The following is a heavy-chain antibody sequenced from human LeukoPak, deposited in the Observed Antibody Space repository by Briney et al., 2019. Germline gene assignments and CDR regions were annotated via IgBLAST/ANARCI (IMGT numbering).Heavy chain of an antibody. CDR2: MSFDVNNK. CDR3: ARGFCTSSSCYNDY. D-gene: IGHD2-2*02. V-gene: IGHV3-30*04. CDR1: GFTFSSYA. Sequence: PGGSLRLSCAASGFTFSSYAVSWVRQAPGKGLEWVATMSFDVNNKYYADSVRGRFTISRDNSKNTLYLQMNSLRAEDTAVYSCARGFCTSSSCYNDYWGQGTLVTVSS. J-gene: IGHJ4*02.